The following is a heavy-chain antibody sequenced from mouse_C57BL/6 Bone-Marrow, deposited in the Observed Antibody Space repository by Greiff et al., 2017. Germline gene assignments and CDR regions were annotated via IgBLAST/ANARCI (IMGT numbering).Heavy chain of an antibody. CDR2: IFPGSGST. V-gene: IGHV1-75*01. CDR1: GYTFTDYY. Sequence: QVQLQQSGPELVKPGASVKISCKASGYTFTDYYINWVKQRPGQGLEWIGWIFPGSGSTYYNEKFKGKAPLTVDKSSSTAYMLLSSLTSEDSAVYVCAREAYYSNYFDYWGQGTTLTVSS. D-gene: IGHD2-5*01. J-gene: IGHJ2*01. CDR3: AREAYYSNYFDY.